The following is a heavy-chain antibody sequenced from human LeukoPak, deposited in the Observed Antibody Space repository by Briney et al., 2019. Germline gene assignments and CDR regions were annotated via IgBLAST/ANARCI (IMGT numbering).Heavy chain of an antibody. CDR3: ARVDPYYYYYGMDV. CDR2: VYSSGST. J-gene: IGHJ6*02. V-gene: IGHV4-4*07. D-gene: IGHD3-9*01. CDR1: GGSISRYY. Sequence: SETLCLSCRVSGGSISRYYWSWIRQPAGKGLKWMGRVYSSGSTNYNPSLKSRVTMSVDTSKNQISLKLSSVTAADTAVYYCARVDPYYYYYGMDVWGQGTTVTVSS.